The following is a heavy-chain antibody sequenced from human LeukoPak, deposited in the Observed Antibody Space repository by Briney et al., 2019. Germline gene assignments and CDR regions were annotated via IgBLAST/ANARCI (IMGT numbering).Heavy chain of an antibody. CDR3: ARDRTVGYFGELGY. J-gene: IGHJ4*02. D-gene: IGHD3-10*01. V-gene: IGHV3-30*02. CDR1: GFTFSSYG. Sequence: GGSLRLSCAASGFTFSSYGMHWVRQAPGKGLEWVAFIRYDGSKKYYADSVKGRFTISRDNSKNTLYLQMNSLRADDTAVYYCARDRTVGYFGELGYWGQGTLVTVSS. CDR2: IRYDGSKK.